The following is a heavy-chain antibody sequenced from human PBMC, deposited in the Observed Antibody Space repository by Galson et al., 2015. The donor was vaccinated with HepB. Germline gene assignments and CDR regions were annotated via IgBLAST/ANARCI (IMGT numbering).Heavy chain of an antibody. CDR2: ISAYNGYT. CDR1: GYTFTSYG. J-gene: IGHJ6*02. D-gene: IGHD5-12*01. CDR3: ARNGYSGYDSDYYYYYGMDV. Sequence: SVKVSCKASGYTFTSYGISWVRQAPGQGLEWMGCISAYNGYTKYAQKLQGRVTMTTDTSTSTAYMELRSLRSDDTAVYYWARNGYSGYDSDYYYYYGMDVWGQGTTVTVSS. V-gene: IGHV1-18*04.